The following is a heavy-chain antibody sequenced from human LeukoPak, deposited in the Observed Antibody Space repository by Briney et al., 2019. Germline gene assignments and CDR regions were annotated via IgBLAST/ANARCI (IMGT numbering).Heavy chain of an antibody. J-gene: IGHJ6*02. V-gene: IGHV1-69*13. CDR3: ARDGDTAMAQRDYYYYYGMDV. CDR2: IIPIFGTA. CDR1: GGTFSSYA. D-gene: IGHD5-18*01. Sequence: SVKVSCKASGGTFSSYAISWVRQAPGQGLEWMGGIIPIFGTANYAQKFQGRVTITADESTSTAYMELSSLRSEDTAAYYCARDGDTAMAQRDYYYYYGMDVWGQGPRFTVSS.